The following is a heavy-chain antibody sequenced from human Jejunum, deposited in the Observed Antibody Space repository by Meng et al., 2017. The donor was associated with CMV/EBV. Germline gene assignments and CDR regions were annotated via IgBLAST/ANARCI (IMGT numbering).Heavy chain of an antibody. J-gene: IGHJ4*03. CDR2: FNPNGDVT. CDR3: AREMPMTCYFDQ. CDR1: GYTFTNYY. V-gene: IGHV1-46*01. Sequence: VQLVQAGSAGKNPGASVKVSCKASGYTFTNYYMHWVRQAPGRGLQWMGLFNPNGDVTTYSPRFQGRITLTGDTSTSTLYMELSSLTSDDTAVYYCAREMPMTCYFDQWGQGTLVTVSS. D-gene: IGHD3-22*01.